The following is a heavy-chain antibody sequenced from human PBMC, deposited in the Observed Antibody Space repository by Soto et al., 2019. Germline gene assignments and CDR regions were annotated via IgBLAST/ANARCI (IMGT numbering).Heavy chain of an antibody. CDR1: GYTFTGYY. CDR3: ARVGNDSSGYYSGAYYYYGMDV. Sequence: GASVKVSCKASGYTFTGYYMHWVRQAPGQGLEWMGWINPNSGGTNYAQKFQGWVTMTRDTSISTAYMELSRLRSDDTAVYYCARVGNDSSGYYSGAYYYYGMDVWG. D-gene: IGHD3-22*01. CDR2: INPNSGGT. J-gene: IGHJ6*02. V-gene: IGHV1-2*04.